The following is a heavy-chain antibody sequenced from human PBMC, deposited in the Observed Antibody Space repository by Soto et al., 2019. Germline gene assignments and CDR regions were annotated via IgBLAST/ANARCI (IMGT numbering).Heavy chain of an antibody. CDR2: MNPNSGNT. V-gene: IGHV1-8*01. D-gene: IGHD6-13*01. CDR1: GYTFTSYD. Sequence: VSVKVSCKASGYTFTSYDINWVRQATGQGLEWMGWMNPNSGNTGYAQKFQGRVTMTRNTSISTAYMELSSLRSEDTAVYYCARAGSPYSSSWFGDYYYYMDVWGKGTTVTVSS. J-gene: IGHJ6*03. CDR3: ARAGSPYSSSWFGDYYYYMDV.